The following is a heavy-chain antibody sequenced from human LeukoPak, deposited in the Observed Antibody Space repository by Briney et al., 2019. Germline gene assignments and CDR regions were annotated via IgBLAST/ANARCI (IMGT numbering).Heavy chain of an antibody. V-gene: IGHV1-46*01. CDR1: GYTFTSYH. CDR2: INPSGGST. D-gene: IGHD3-22*01. Sequence: ASVKVSCKAFGYTFTSYHMHWVRQAPGQGLEWMGIINPSGGSTSYAQKFQGRVTMTRDTSTSTVYMELSSLRSEDTAVYYCASGLQYDSSGYHTFDYWGQGTLVTVSS. J-gene: IGHJ4*02. CDR3: ASGLQYDSSGYHTFDY.